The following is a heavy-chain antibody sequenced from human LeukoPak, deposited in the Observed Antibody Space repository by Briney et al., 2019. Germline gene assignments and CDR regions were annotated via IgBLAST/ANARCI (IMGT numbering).Heavy chain of an antibody. D-gene: IGHD2-21*02. CDR1: GYSSTSYW. Sequence: GESLKISCKASGYSSTSYWIGWVRQMPGKGLEWMGIIYPGDSDTRYSTSFQDQVTISADKSIRAAYQQWSSLKASDIAMYYRARRAYCSGDCYTHYYYYMDVWGKGTTVTVSS. J-gene: IGHJ6*03. V-gene: IGHV5-51*01. CDR2: IYPGDSDT. CDR3: ARRAYCSGDCYTHYYYYMDV.